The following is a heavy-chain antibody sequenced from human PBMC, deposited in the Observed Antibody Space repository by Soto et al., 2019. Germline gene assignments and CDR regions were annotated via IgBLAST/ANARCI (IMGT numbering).Heavy chain of an antibody. Sequence: QVQLVQSGAEVKKPGSSVKVSCKASGGTFSSYTISWVRQAPGQGLEWMGRIIPILGIANYAQKFQARVKITADKSTRTAYMELSSRGSEDTAVYYCAAIFWSGLSGDRDVWGKGPTVTVS. CDR1: GGTFSSYT. CDR2: IIPILGIA. J-gene: IGHJ6*03. D-gene: IGHD3-3*01. V-gene: IGHV1-69*02. CDR3: AAIFWSGLSGDRDV.